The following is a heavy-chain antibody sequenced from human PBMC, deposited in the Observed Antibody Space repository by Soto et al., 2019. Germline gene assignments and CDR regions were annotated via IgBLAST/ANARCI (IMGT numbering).Heavy chain of an antibody. CDR1: GFTFTRYS. V-gene: IGHV3-21*06. J-gene: IGHJ4*02. CDR2: ISSTTNYI. Sequence: TGGSLRLSCAASGFTFTRYSMNWVRQAPGKGLEWVSSISSTTNYIYYGDSMKGRFTISRDNAKNSLYLEMNSLRAEDTAVYYCARESEDLTSNFDYWGQGTLVTVSS. CDR3: ARESEDLTSNFDY.